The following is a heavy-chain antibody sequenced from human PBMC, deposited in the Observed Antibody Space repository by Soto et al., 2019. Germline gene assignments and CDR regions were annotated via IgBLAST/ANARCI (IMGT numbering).Heavy chain of an antibody. CDR1: GFTFTRYS. V-gene: IGHV3-21*06. J-gene: IGHJ4*02. CDR2: ISSTTNYI. Sequence: TGGSLRLSCAASGFTFTRYSMNWVRQAPGKGLEWVSSISSTTNYIYYGDSMKGRFTISRDNAKNSLYLEMNSLRAEDTAVYYCARESEDLTSNFDYWGQGTLVTVSS. CDR3: ARESEDLTSNFDY.